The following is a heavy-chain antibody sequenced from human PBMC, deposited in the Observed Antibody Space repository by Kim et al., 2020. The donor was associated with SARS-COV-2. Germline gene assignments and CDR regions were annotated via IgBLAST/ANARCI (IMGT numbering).Heavy chain of an antibody. CDR2: IYHSGST. V-gene: IGHV4-38-2*02. CDR3: ASQLLWFGELSGGNAFDI. Sequence: SETLSLTCTVSGYSISSGYYWGWIRQPPGKGLEWIGSIYHSGSTYYNPSLKSRVTISVDTSKNQFSLKLSSVTAADTAVYYCASQLLWFGELSGGNAFDIWGQGTMVTVSS. D-gene: IGHD3-10*01. CDR1: GYSISSGYY. J-gene: IGHJ3*02.